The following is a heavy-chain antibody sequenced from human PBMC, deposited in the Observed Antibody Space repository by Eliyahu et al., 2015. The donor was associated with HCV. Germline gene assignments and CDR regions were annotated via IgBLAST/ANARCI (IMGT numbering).Heavy chain of an antibody. CDR1: GYTFTTNY. Sequence: AQLVQSGAEVRKPGASVTVSCKASGYTFTTNYIXWVRXAPGQGLEWMGVIXPGSXRTTYAQNFQGRVTLTRDTSTTTVYMEVTGLGSEDTAVYYCARLTYGDYRSFDPWGQGTLVTVSS. D-gene: IGHD4-17*01. CDR3: ARLTYGDYRSFDP. CDR2: IXPGSXRT. J-gene: IGHJ5*02. V-gene: IGHV1-46*01.